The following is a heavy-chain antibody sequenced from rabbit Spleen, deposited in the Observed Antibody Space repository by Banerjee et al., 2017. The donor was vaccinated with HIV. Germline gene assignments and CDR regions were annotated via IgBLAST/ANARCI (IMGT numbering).Heavy chain of an antibody. CDR1: GFSFSNKAV. CDR3: ARDTGSSFSTYGMDL. V-gene: IGHV1S45*01. D-gene: IGHD8-1*01. CDR2: IYAGSSGTT. J-gene: IGHJ6*01. Sequence: QEQLVESGGGLVRPEGSPKLSCKASGFSFSNKAVMCWVRQAPGKGLEWIACIYAGSSGTTYYASGAKGRFTISKTSSTTVTLQMTSLTAADTATYFCARDTGSSFSTYGMDLWGPGTLVTVS.